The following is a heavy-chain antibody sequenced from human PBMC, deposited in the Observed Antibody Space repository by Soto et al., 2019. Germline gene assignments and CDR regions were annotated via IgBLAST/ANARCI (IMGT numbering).Heavy chain of an antibody. J-gene: IGHJ4*02. Sequence: EMYLVESGGGLVQTGGSLRLSCEISQSAEATVRRYWMNWVRQAPGKGLEWVANINQEGSEKYYLYSVKGRFTISRDNAKISLYLQMNSLGAGDTAMYYCSGVVGDAFWGQGTLVTVSS. D-gene: IGHD2-15*01. CDR3: SGVVGDAF. CDR1: QSAEATVRRYW. V-gene: IGHV3-7*04. CDR2: INQEGSEK.